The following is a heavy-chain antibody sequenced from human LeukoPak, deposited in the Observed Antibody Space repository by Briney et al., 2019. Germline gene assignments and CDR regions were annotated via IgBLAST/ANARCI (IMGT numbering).Heavy chain of an antibody. D-gene: IGHD3-22*01. V-gene: IGHV3-21*01. CDR3: ARDLNYYDSSGYGAFDI. Sequence: PGGSLRLSCAASGFTFSSYSMSWVRQAPGKGLEWVSSISSSSSYIYYADSVKGRFTISRDNAKNSLYLQMNSLRAEDTAVYYCARDLNYYDSSGYGAFDIWGQGTMVTVSS. CDR2: ISSSSSYI. J-gene: IGHJ3*02. CDR1: GFTFSSYS.